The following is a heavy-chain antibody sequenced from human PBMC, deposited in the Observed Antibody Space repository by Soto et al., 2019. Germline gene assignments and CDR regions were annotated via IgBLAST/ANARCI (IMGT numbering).Heavy chain of an antibody. J-gene: IGHJ4*02. Sequence: SVKVSCKASGGTFSSYAISWVRQAPGQGLEWMGGIIPIFGTANYAQKFQGRVTITADESTSTAYMELSSLRSEDTAVYYCAREGDRGSYYFDYWGQGTLVTVSS. CDR2: IIPIFGTA. V-gene: IGHV1-69*13. D-gene: IGHD1-26*01. CDR3: AREGDRGSYYFDY. CDR1: GGTFSSYA.